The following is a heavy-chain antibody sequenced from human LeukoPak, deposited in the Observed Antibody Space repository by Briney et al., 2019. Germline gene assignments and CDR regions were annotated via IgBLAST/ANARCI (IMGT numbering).Heavy chain of an antibody. V-gene: IGHV3-53*01. CDR1: GFTFSSYS. CDR2: IYSGGST. D-gene: IGHD6-13*01. CDR3: ARDAGSSSWLYFDY. J-gene: IGHJ4*02. Sequence: GGSLRLSCAASGFTFSSYSMNWVRQAPGKGLEWVSVIYSGGSTYYADSVKGRFTISRDNSKNTLYLQMNSLRAEDTAVYYCARDAGSSSWLYFDYWGQGTLVTVSS.